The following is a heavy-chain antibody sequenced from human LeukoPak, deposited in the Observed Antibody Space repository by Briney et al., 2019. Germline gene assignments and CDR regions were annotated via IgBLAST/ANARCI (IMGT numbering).Heavy chain of an antibody. D-gene: IGHD3-3*02. Sequence: SDTLSLTCAVSGYCISSNHWWGLIRQPPGKGLEWIGYILYAGSTYYNPSLKSRVTMSVDTSKNQFSLWLSSVTAVDTAVYYCARIGPILGAAWVDYWGQGTLVSVSS. V-gene: IGHV4-28*01. CDR1: GYCISSNHW. CDR2: ILYAGST. J-gene: IGHJ4*02. CDR3: ARIGPILGAAWVDY.